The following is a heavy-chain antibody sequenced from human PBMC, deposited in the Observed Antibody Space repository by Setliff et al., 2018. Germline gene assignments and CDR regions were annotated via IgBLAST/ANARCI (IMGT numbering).Heavy chain of an antibody. CDR1: GYTFISYD. CDR2: ISIDDDKT. V-gene: IGHV1-18*01. Sequence: ASVKVSCKASGYTFISYDISWVRQAPGQGLEWMGWISIDDDKTKYAQKFQGRVTLTTETSANTAYMELRSLRSDDTAVYCCARGEAGYYEAFDIWGQGTMVTVSS. D-gene: IGHD3-9*01. CDR3: ARGEAGYYEAFDI. J-gene: IGHJ3*02.